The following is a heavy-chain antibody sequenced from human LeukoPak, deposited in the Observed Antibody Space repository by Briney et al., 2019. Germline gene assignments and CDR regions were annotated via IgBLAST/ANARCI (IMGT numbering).Heavy chain of an antibody. V-gene: IGHV1-46*01. Sequence: ASVKVSCKASGYTFTNYYIHWVRQAPGQGLECMGIINPSGGSTSYAQKFQGRVTMTRDTSASTVYMELSSLRSEDTAIYYCARIRDGYNDAYDIWGQGTVVTVPS. D-gene: IGHD5-24*01. J-gene: IGHJ3*02. CDR3: ARIRDGYNDAYDI. CDR1: GYTFTNYY. CDR2: INPSGGST.